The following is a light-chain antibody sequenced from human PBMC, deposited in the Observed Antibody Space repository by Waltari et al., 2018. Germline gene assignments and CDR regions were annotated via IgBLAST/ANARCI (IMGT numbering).Light chain of an antibody. V-gene: IGKV2-30*02. J-gene: IGKJ2*01. CDR2: KAF. Sequence: DVVMTQFPVSLPVTLGQPASISCRSSQSLVHSDGNPDLYWFQQRPGQSPRRLIYKAFNRDGGVPDRFSGTGSGTDFTLKISGVEAEDVGVYYCMKGTHWPYTFGQGTKLET. CDR3: MKGTHWPYT. CDR1: QSLVHSDGNPD.